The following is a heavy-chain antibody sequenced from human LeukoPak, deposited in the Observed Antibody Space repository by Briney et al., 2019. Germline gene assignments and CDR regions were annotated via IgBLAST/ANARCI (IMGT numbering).Heavy chain of an antibody. Sequence: GGSLRLSCEASGITCEDYAFSWVRQAPGKGLEWVSVISGGGRSTSYADSLKGRFTISRDNSKNTLYLQMNSLRAEDTAVYYCAQLDVLRSDYFESWGQGTLVTVSS. CDR2: ISGGGRST. CDR1: GITCEDYA. V-gene: IGHV3-23*01. J-gene: IGHJ4*02. CDR3: AQLDVLRSDYFES. D-gene: IGHD3-22*01.